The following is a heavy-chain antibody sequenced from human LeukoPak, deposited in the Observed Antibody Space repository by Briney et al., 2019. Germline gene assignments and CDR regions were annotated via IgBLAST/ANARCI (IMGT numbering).Heavy chain of an antibody. V-gene: IGHV4-34*01. J-gene: IGHJ4*02. CDR1: GGSFSGYY. CDR3: ARTLGSYFDY. CDR2: INHSGST. Sequence: PSETLSLTCAVYGGSFSGYYWSWIRQPPGKGLEWIGEINHSGSTNYNPSLKSRVTISVDTSKNQFSLKLSSVTAADTAVYYCARTLGSYFDYWGQGTLVTVSS. D-gene: IGHD1-26*01.